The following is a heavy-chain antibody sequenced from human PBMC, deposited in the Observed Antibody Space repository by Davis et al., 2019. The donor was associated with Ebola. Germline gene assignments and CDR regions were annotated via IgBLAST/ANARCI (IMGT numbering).Heavy chain of an antibody. CDR1: GGSFSGYY. CDR3: ARDRYCTNGACHYHYYGMDV. D-gene: IGHD2-8*01. Sequence: SETLSLTCAVYGGSFSGYYWSWIRQPPGKGLEWIGEINHSGSTNYNPSLKSRVTISVDTSKNQFSLKLSSVTAADTAVYYCARDRYCTNGACHYHYYGMDVWGKGTTVTVSS. J-gene: IGHJ6*04. V-gene: IGHV4-34*01. CDR2: INHSGST.